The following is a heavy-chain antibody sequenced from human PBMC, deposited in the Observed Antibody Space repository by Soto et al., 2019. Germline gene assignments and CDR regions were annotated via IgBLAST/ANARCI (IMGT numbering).Heavy chain of an antibody. CDR2: IAPDASQI. V-gene: IGHV3-30*03. CDR3: ATDIHATWLLNS. CDR1: GFTFSSYG. D-gene: IGHD2-2*02. Sequence: GGSLRLSCAASGFTFSSYGMYWVRQAPGKGLEWVALIAPDASQIYYADSVKGRFTISRDNSKNTLYLQMNSLRAEDTSLYLCATDIHATWLLNSWGQGTLVNVSS. J-gene: IGHJ4*02.